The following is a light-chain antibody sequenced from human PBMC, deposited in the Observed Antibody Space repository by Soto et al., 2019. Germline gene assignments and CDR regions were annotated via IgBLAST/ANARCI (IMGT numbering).Light chain of an antibody. CDR2: GAS. CDR1: QSVSSY. CDR3: QQYNTWPPKYT. Sequence: EIVMTQSPAILSVSPGGRATISCRASQSVSSYLAWYQQRPGQPPRLLIYGASTRATGIPARFSGSGSGTEFSLSISSLQSEDFAVYYCQQYNTWPPKYTFGQGTKLEIK. V-gene: IGKV3-15*01. J-gene: IGKJ2*01.